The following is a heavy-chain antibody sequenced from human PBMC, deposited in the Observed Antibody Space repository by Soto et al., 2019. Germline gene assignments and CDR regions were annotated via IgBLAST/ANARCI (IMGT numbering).Heavy chain of an antibody. J-gene: IGHJ6*02. Sequence: PSETLSLTCTVSGGSISSGGYYWSWIRQHPGKGLEWIGYIYYSGSTYYNPSLKSRVTISVDTSKNQFSLKLSSVTAADTAVYYCARDFLDPDMVTYYGMDVWGQGTTVTVSS. V-gene: IGHV4-31*03. D-gene: IGHD5-18*01. CDR2: IYYSGST. CDR1: GGSISSGGYY. CDR3: ARDFLDPDMVTYYGMDV.